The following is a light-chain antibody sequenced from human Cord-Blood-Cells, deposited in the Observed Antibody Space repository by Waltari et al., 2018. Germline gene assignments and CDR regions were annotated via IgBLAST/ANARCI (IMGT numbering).Light chain of an antibody. CDR3: MQALQTPST. CDR2: LGS. J-gene: IGKJ4*01. Sequence: DIVMTQSPLSLTVTPGEPASISCRSSQSLLHRNGYNYLDWYLQKPGQSPQLLIYLGSNRASGVPDRFSGSGSGTDFTLKISRVEAEDVGVYYCMQALQTPSTFGGGTKVEIK. CDR1: QSLLHRNGYNY. V-gene: IGKV2-28*01.